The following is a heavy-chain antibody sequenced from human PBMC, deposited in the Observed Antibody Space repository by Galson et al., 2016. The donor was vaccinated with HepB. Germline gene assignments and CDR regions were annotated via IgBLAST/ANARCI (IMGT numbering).Heavy chain of an antibody. V-gene: IGHV1-46*01. CDR2: INPSAGST. CDR3: ARDSSITMRYAESFQY. Sequence: SVKVSCKASGYTFTSYYMHWVRQAPGQGLEWMGMINPSAGSTNYAQKFQVSVTMTRDTSTGTVHMELSSLRSEDTAAYYCARDSSITMRYAESFQYWGQGTLVTVSS. CDR1: GYTFTSYY. D-gene: IGHD3-22*01. J-gene: IGHJ1*01.